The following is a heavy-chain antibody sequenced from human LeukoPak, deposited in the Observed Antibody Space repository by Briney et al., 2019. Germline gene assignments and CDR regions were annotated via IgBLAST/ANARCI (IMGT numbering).Heavy chain of an antibody. CDR1: GFSFSSYW. V-gene: IGHV3-7*01. CDR2: IKEDGSEK. Sequence: GGSLRLSCAASGFSFSSYWMSWVRQAPGKGLEWVANIKEDGSEKNYVDSVKGRFTISRDNAKNSLYLQMNSLRAEDTAVYYCERKDSRPRTFEYWGQGTLVNVSS. J-gene: IGHJ4*02. D-gene: IGHD3-22*01. CDR3: ERKDSRPRTFEY.